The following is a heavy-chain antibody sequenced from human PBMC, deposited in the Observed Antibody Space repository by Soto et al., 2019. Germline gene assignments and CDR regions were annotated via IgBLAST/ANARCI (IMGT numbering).Heavy chain of an antibody. V-gene: IGHV3-23*01. Sequence: GGSLRLSCEASGFTLRNYAMTWVRQAPGKGLEWVSLISANDVGTYYAESVKTRFTISTDQSRHTVYLQMDSLRADDTAIYYCAKAKNGYSGDNSPRFDDWGQGTLVTVSS. J-gene: IGHJ4*02. CDR3: AKAKNGYSGDNSPRFDD. D-gene: IGHD1-26*01. CDR1: GFTLRNYA. CDR2: ISANDVGT.